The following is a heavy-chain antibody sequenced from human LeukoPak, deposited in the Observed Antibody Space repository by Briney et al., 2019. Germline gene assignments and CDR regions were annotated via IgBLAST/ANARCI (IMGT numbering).Heavy chain of an antibody. CDR2: IIPDSGGT. CDR3: ARGPYTYHDILTGSIDAFDI. CDR1: GYTFTSYA. V-gene: IGHV1-2*04. J-gene: IGHJ3*02. Sequence: ASVKVSCKASGYTFTSYAMNWVRQAPGQGLEWMGWIIPDSGGTNYAQKFQGWVTMTRDTSINTAYMELSRLRSDDTAVYYCARGPYTYHDILTGSIDAFDIWGQGTKVTVSS. D-gene: IGHD3-9*01.